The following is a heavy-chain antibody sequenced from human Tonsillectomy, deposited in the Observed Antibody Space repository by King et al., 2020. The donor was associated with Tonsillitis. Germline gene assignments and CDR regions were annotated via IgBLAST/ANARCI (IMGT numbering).Heavy chain of an antibody. CDR1: GGSISSSSYY. D-gene: IGHD3-22*01. Sequence: QLQESGPGLVKPSETLSLTCTVSGGSISSSSYYWGWIRQPPGKGLEWIGSIYYSGSTYYNPSLKSRVTISVDTSKNKFSLKLSSVTAADTAVYYCARPKRLSSDSRGYFPPFEHWGQGTLVTVSS. J-gene: IGHJ4*02. CDR3: ARPKRLSSDSRGYFPPFEH. V-gene: IGHV4-39*01. CDR2: IYYSGST.